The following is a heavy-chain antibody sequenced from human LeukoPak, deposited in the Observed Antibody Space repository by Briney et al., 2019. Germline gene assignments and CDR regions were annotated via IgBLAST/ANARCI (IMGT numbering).Heavy chain of an antibody. V-gene: IGHV4-59*01. Sequence: SETLSLTCTVSGGSISSYYWSWIRQPPGKGLEWIGYIYYSGGTNYNPSLKSRVTISVDTSKNQFSLKLSSVTAADTAVYYCARLGSGTNNWFDPWGQGTLVTVSS. CDR3: ARLGSGTNNWFDP. J-gene: IGHJ5*02. CDR1: GGSISSYY. CDR2: IYYSGGT. D-gene: IGHD1-26*01.